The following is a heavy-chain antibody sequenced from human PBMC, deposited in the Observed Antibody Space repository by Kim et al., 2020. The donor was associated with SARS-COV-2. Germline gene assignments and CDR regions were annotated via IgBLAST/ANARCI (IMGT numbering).Heavy chain of an antibody. CDR1: GYTFTSYA. CDR3: ARSGDVLLWFGELLFEVAFDY. J-gene: IGHJ4*02. Sequence: ASVKVSCKASGYTFTSYAMHWVRQAPGQRLEWMGWINAGNGNTKYSQKFQGRVTITRDTSASTAYMELSSLRSEDTAVYYCARSGDVLLWFGELLFEVAFDYWGQGTLVTVSS. D-gene: IGHD3-10*01. CDR2: INAGNGNT. V-gene: IGHV1-3*01.